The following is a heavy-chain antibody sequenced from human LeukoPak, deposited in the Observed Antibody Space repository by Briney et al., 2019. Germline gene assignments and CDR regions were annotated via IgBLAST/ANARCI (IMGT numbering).Heavy chain of an antibody. CDR1: GFTFRNYA. Sequence: GGSLRLSCAASGFTFRNYAMYWVRQAPGKGLEWVAFTNYDGSDRCYADSAKGRFTVSRDNPKNTLYLQMNSLRTEDTAVYYCAKDLPDRYSLEYWGQGTMVTVPS. V-gene: IGHV3-30*02. D-gene: IGHD2-15*01. J-gene: IGHJ4*02. CDR2: TNYDGSDR. CDR3: AKDLPDRYSLEY.